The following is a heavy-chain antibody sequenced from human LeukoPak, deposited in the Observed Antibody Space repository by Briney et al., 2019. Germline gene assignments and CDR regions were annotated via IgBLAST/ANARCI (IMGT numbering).Heavy chain of an antibody. CDR2: IIPIFGTA. V-gene: IGHV1-69*13. J-gene: IGHJ4*02. D-gene: IGHD3-22*01. CDR1: GGTFSSYA. Sequence: ASVKVSCKASGGTFSSYAISWVRQAPGQGLEWMGGIIPIFGTANYAQKFQGRVTITADESTSTAYMELSSLRSEDTAVYYCARQQRGGSGYYVLVVWGQGTLVTVSS. CDR3: ARQQRGGSGYYVLVV.